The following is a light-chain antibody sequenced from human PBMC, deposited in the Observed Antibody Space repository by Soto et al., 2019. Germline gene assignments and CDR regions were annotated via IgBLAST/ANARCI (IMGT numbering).Light chain of an antibody. J-gene: IGKJ5*01. V-gene: IGKV1-39*01. CDR2: AAS. CDR1: QSISSY. CDR3: QQSNRYPIT. Sequence: DIQMTQSPSSLSASVGDRVTITCRASQSISSYLNWYQQKPGKAPKXLIYAASSLQSGVPSRFGGSGSGTDFTITISSLQPEDFATYYCQQSNRYPITFGQGTRLEIK.